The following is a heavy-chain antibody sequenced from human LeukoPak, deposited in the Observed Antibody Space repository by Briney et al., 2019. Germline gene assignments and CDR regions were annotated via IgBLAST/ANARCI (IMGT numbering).Heavy chain of an antibody. CDR1: AFTFSSYS. Sequence: KPGGSLRLSCAASAFTFSSYSMNWVRQAPGKGLEWVSSISSSSSYIYYADSVKGRFTISRDNAKNSLYLQMNSLRAEDTAVYYCAREVYGDPRYYYMDVWGKGTTVTVSS. J-gene: IGHJ6*03. CDR2: ISSSSSYI. D-gene: IGHD4-17*01. V-gene: IGHV3-21*01. CDR3: AREVYGDPRYYYMDV.